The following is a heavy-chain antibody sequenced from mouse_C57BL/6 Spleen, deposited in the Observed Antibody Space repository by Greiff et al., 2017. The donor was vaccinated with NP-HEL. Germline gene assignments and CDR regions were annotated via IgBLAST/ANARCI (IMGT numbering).Heavy chain of an antibody. V-gene: IGHV3-6*01. CDR1: GYSITSGYY. J-gene: IGHJ4*01. D-gene: IGHD2-1*01. CDR3: ARVGNYVSYAMGF. Sequence: EVHLVESGPGLVKPSQSLSLTCSVTGYSITSGYYWNWIRQFPGNKLEWMGYISYDGSNNYNPSLKNRISITRDTSKNQFFLKLNSVTTEDTATYYCARVGNYVSYAMGFWGQGTSVTVSS. CDR2: ISYDGSN.